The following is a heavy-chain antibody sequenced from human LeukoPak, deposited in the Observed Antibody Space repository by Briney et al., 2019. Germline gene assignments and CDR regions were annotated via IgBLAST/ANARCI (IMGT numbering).Heavy chain of an antibody. CDR3: AGGTMPSCDTLTGSHYFDY. J-gene: IGHJ4*02. CDR2: ISYDGSNK. D-gene: IGHD3-9*01. CDR1: GFTFSSYA. Sequence: GGSLRLSCAASGFTFSSYAMHWVRQAPGKGLEWVAVISYDGSNKYYADSVKGRFTISRDNSKNTLYLQMNSLRAEDTAIYYCAGGTMPSCDTLTGSHYFDYWGQGTLVTVSS. V-gene: IGHV3-30*04.